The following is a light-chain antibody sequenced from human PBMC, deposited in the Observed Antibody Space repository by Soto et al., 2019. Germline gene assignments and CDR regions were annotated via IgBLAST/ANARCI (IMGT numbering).Light chain of an antibody. J-gene: IGLJ1*01. CDR2: VVT. CDR1: SIDVGDSDF. Sequence: QSALTQPRSVSGSPGQSVTISCTGTSIDVGDSDFVSWYQQHPGKAPKLMIYVVTKRPSGVPDRFSGSKSGNTASLTISGRQDEDEADYFCSSFAATHTYIFGTGTKVTVL. V-gene: IGLV2-11*01. CDR3: SSFAATHTYI.